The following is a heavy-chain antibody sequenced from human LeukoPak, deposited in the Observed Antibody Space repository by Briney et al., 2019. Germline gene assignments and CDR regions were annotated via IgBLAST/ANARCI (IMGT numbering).Heavy chain of an antibody. V-gene: IGHV3-66*01. CDR1: GFTVSSNY. CDR2: IYSGGST. CDR3: ARDQVVIGGMDV. J-gene: IGHJ6*02. Sequence: GGSLRLSCAASGFTVSSNYMSWVRQAPGKGLEWVSVIYSGGSTYYADSVEGRFTISRDNSKNTLYLQMNSLRAEDTAVYYCARDQVVIGGMDVWGQGTTVTVSS. D-gene: IGHD3-22*01.